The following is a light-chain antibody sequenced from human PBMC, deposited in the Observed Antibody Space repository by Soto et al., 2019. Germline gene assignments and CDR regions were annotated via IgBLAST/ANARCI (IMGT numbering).Light chain of an antibody. J-gene: IGKJ3*01. CDR1: ESIESRY. CDR3: QQFGSSPGFT. CDR2: GTS. V-gene: IGKV3-20*01. Sequence: EIVLTQSPATLSLSPGERATLSCRASESIESRYLAWYQQRPGQAPRLLIYGTSSRATGIPDRFSGSGSGTDFSLTISRLEPEDFAVYYCQQFGSSPGFTFGPWTKVDIK.